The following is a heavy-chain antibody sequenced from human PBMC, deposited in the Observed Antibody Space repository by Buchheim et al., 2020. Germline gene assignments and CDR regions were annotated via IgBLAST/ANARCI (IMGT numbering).Heavy chain of an antibody. CDR1: GFSFSSYA. V-gene: IGHV3-23*01. J-gene: IGHJ4*02. D-gene: IGHD6-6*01. Sequence: EVQLLESGGGLVEPGGSLRLSCAASGFSFSSYAMTWGRQAPGKGLEWVSDISSSGGGTYYADSVKGRFTISRDNSKKTLYLQMTTLRAEDTAIYYCAKGVTSSTRGYFDFWGQGTL. CDR3: AKGVTSSTRGYFDF. CDR2: ISSSGGGT.